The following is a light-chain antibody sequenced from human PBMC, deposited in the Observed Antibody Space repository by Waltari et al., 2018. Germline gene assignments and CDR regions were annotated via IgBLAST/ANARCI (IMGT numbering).Light chain of an antibody. CDR3: CSYAGTYINYV. J-gene: IGLJ1*01. CDR1: SSDVGYYDF. V-gene: IGLV2-11*01. Sequence: QSALTQPRSVSGSPGQSVTISCTGTSSDVGYYDFVSWYQHDPDKAPKLIIYGVNKRPPWVPARFSGSTSDNTASLTISGLQAEEEADYYCCSYAGTYINYVFGSGTTVTVL. CDR2: GVN.